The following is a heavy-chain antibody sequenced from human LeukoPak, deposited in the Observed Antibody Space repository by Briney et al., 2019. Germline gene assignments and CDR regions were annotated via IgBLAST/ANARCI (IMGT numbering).Heavy chain of an antibody. V-gene: IGHV3-23*01. Sequence: GGSLILSCAASGFTFSIYAMTWVRQAPGKGLEWVSGISGRGDSTYYADSVKGRFTISRDNSKNTLYLQMNSLRAEDTAVYYCAKYRIAATGTGSFAYWGQGTLVTVSS. CDR3: AKYRIAATGTGSFAY. CDR2: ISGRGDST. CDR1: GFTFSIYA. J-gene: IGHJ4*02. D-gene: IGHD6-13*01.